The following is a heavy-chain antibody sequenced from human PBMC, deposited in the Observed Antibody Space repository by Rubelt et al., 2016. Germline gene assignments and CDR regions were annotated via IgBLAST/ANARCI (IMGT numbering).Heavy chain of an antibody. D-gene: IGHD2-21*01. CDR1: GFTFDDCA. Sequence: EVQLVESGGGVVQPGGSLRLSCAASGFTFDDCAMHWVRQAPGKGLEWVSLISGDGGRKYYADSGKGRFTISRDNSKNTLYLQMNSLRAEDTAVYYCARTPYTEHIDYWGQGTLVTVST. CDR3: ARTPYTEHIDY. J-gene: IGHJ4*02. CDR2: ISGDGGRK. V-gene: IGHV3-43*02.